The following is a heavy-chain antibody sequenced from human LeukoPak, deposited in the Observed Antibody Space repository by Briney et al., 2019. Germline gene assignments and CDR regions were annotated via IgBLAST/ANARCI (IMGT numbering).Heavy chain of an antibody. Sequence: PSETLSLTCTVSGGSISTNYWNWIRQPAGKGLEWIGRTYVTGTTYYNPSLKSRLTMSVDASRNQFFLNLSSVTAADTAVYYCARGGPDLAREYFQYWGQGTLVTVS. CDR3: ARGGPDLAREYFQY. CDR2: TYVTGTT. V-gene: IGHV4-4*07. CDR1: GGSISTNY. J-gene: IGHJ1*01. D-gene: IGHD5-12*01.